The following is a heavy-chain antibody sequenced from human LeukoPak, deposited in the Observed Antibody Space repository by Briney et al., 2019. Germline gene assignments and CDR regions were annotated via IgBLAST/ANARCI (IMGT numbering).Heavy chain of an antibody. Sequence: SETLSLTCTVSGGSISSYYWSWIRQPPGKGLEWIGYIYYSGSTNYNPSLESRVTISVDTSKNQFSLKLSSVTAADTAVYYCARGSRGQWLVPWGQGTLVTVSS. CDR1: GGSISSYY. D-gene: IGHD6-19*01. CDR2: IYYSGST. V-gene: IGHV4-59*01. CDR3: ARGSRGQWLVP. J-gene: IGHJ5*02.